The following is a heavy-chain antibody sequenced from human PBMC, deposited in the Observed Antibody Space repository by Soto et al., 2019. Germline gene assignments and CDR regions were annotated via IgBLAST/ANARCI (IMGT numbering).Heavy chain of an antibody. J-gene: IGHJ6*02. Sequence: LRLSCAASGFTFSSYGMHWVRQAPGKGLEWVAVISYDGSNKYYADSVKGRFTISRDNSKNTLYLQMSSLRAEDTAVYYCVKDGSSGWPYFYDMDVWGQGTTVTVSS. CDR1: GFTFSSYG. D-gene: IGHD6-19*01. V-gene: IGHV3-30*18. CDR2: ISYDGSNK. CDR3: VKDGSSGWPYFYDMDV.